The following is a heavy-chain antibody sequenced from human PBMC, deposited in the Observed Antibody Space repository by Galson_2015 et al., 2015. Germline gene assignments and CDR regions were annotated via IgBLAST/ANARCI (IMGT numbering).Heavy chain of an antibody. J-gene: IGHJ5*02. CDR2: ISSSGTST. D-gene: IGHD2-2*02. V-gene: IGHV3-48*03. CDR1: GFTFSSSD. CDR3: ARLGIPVP. Sequence: SLRLSCAASGFTFSSSDMNWVRQAPGKGLEWVSYISSSGTSTYYADSVKGRFTISRDNAKNSLYLQMNSLRVEDTGVYYCARLGIPVPWGQGTLVTVSS.